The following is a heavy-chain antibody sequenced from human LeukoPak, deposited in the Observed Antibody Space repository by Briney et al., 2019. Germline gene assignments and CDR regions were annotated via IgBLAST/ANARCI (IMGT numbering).Heavy chain of an antibody. CDR3: AKDPDSSGWRIINWFDP. V-gene: IGHV1-69*13. CDR2: IIPISGTA. Sequence: ASVKVSCKASGGTFSNYAISWVRQAPGQGLEWMGGIIPISGTANYAQKFQDRVTITADESTSTAYMELSSLRSEDTAVYYCAKDPDSSGWRIINWFDPWGQGTLVTVSS. D-gene: IGHD6-19*01. J-gene: IGHJ5*02. CDR1: GGTFSNYA.